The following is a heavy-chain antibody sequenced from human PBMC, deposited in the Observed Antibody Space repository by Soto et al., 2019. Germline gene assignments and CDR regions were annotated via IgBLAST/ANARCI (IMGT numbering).Heavy chain of an antibody. D-gene: IGHD3-3*01. CDR3: ARDYEDDAFDI. V-gene: IGHV1-46*01. J-gene: IGHJ3*02. CDR1: YSFTRYY. Sequence: YSFTRYYIHWLRQAPGQGLEWMGIINPSGGSTSYAQKFQGRVTMTRDTSTSTVYMELSSLRSEDTAVYYCARDYEDDAFDIWGQGKMVNVSS. CDR2: INPSGGST.